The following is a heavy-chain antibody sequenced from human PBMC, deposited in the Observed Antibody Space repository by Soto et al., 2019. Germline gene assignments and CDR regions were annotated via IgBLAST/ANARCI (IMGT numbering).Heavy chain of an antibody. J-gene: IGHJ4*02. CDR2: ISYDGSNK. CDR3: ARDLGKWELLRTFDY. CDR1: GFTFSSYA. V-gene: IGHV3-30-3*01. D-gene: IGHD1-26*01. Sequence: QVQLVESGGGVVQPGRSLRLSCAAFGFTFSSYAMHWVRQAPGKGLEWVAVISYDGSNKYYADSVKGRFTISRDNSKNTLYLQMNSLRAEDTAVYYCARDLGKWELLRTFDYWGQGTLVTVSS.